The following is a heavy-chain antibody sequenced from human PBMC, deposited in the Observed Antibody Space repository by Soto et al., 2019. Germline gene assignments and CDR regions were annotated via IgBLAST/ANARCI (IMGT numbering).Heavy chain of an antibody. V-gene: IGHV3-74*01. Sequence: EVQMVESGGGLVQPGGSLRLSCAVSGFTFSSFWMHWVRQAPGEGLVWVSRINTDGSSTSYADSVTGRFTISRDNAKNTLYLQMNSLRVEDTAMYYCAKRGVDTCGLFYWVQGTLVTVSS. CDR1: GFTFSSFW. CDR3: AKRGVDTCGLFY. D-gene: IGHD3-10*01. CDR2: INTDGSST. J-gene: IGHJ4*02.